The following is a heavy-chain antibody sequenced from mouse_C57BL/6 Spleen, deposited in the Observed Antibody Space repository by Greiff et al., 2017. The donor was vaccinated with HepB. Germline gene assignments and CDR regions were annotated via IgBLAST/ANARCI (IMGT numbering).Heavy chain of an antibody. D-gene: IGHD1-1*01. CDR3: ARGTYYYGSRDY. CDR1: GYTFTDYY. J-gene: IGHJ2*01. Sequence: EVKLQQSGPELVKPGASVKISCKASGYTFTDYYMNWVKQSHGKSLEWIGDINPNNGGTSYNQKFKGKATLTVDKSSSTAYMELRSLTSEDSAVYYCARGTYYYGSRDYWGQGTTLTVSS. CDR2: INPNNGGT. V-gene: IGHV1-26*01.